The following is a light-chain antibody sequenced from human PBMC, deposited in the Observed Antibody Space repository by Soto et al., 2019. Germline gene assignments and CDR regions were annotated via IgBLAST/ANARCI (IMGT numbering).Light chain of an antibody. V-gene: IGLV1-40*01. Sequence: QAVVTPPPSVSGAPGQSVTISCTGSSSNIGAGHDVHWYQQLPGTAPKLLISGNGNRPSGVPDRFSGSKSGTSASLAITGIQADDDADYYCQSYDSSLSGSEVFGTGTKLTVL. CDR3: QSYDSSLSGSEV. CDR2: GNG. CDR1: SSNIGAGHD. J-gene: IGLJ1*01.